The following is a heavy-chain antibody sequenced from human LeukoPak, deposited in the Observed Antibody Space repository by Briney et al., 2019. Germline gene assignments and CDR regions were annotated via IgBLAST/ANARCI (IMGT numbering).Heavy chain of an antibody. V-gene: IGHV1-18*01. CDR1: VYTFPSHG. CDR2: INPYNRNA. J-gene: IGHJ3*01. Sequence: EASVKVFCKTSVYTFPSHGIAWARQASAQGLASLGRINPYNRNAYYAQKVQGTVTMTTHSSATTAYRELRSLTSDDTAVYSSARGHYGALDFWGQGTMVIVSS. CDR3: ARGHYGALDF. D-gene: IGHD3-10*01.